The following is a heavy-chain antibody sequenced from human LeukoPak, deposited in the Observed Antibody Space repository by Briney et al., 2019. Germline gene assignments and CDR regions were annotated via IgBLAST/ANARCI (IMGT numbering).Heavy chain of an antibody. D-gene: IGHD1-26*01. CDR1: GGSISSYY. CDR3: ASQNLYTGNYHDNDY. CDR2: IYTSGST. J-gene: IGHJ4*02. V-gene: IGHV4-4*07. Sequence: PSETLSLTCTVSGGSISSYYWSWIRQPAGKGLEWIGRIYTSGSTNYNPSLKSQVTMSVDTSKNQFSLKLSSVTAADTAVYYCASQNLYTGNYHDNDYWGQGTLVTVSS.